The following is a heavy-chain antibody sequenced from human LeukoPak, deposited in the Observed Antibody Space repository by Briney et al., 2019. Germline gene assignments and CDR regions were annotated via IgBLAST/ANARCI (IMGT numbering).Heavy chain of an antibody. J-gene: IGHJ3*01. Sequence: PGGSLRLSCAASGFTFTTYAINWVRQAPGKGLEWVTGISGDGDKAFYADSVKGRFTISRDNSKNTVSLQMTSLRAEDTALYYCAKDLALAGTGGGFDVWGQGTGVAVSS. D-gene: IGHD6-19*01. CDR3: AKDLALAGTGGGFDV. V-gene: IGHV3-23*01. CDR1: GFTFTTYA. CDR2: ISGDGDKA.